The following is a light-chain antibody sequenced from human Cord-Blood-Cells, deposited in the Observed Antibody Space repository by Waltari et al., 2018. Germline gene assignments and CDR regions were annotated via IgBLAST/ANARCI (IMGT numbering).Light chain of an antibody. V-gene: IGLV1-44*01. Sequence: QSVLTQPPSASGTPGQRVTISCSGSSSNIGSNTVNWYQQLPGTAPKLLIYSNQQRPSGVPDRFSGSKSGTSASLAISGLQSEDEADYYCAAWDDSLNGPYVFGTGTKVTVL. CDR1: SSNIGSNT. J-gene: IGLJ1*01. CDR2: SNQ. CDR3: AAWDDSLNGPYV.